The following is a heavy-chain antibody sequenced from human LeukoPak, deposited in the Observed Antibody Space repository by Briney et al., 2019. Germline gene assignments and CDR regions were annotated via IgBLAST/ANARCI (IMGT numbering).Heavy chain of an antibody. V-gene: IGHV3-15*01. J-gene: IGHJ4*02. CDR1: GLTFSNAW. Sequence: GGSLRLSCAASGLTFSNAWISWVRQPPGKGLEWVGRIKGKTDGGTTDYAAPVKGRFTISRDDSKNTLYLQMNSLRTEDTAVYYCTTLTGVDYYDSSGTDYWGQGTLVTVSS. CDR3: TTLTGVDYYDSSGTDY. D-gene: IGHD3-22*01. CDR2: IKGKTDGGTT.